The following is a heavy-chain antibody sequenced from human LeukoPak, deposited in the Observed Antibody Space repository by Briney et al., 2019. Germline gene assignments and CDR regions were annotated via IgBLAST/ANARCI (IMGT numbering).Heavy chain of an antibody. J-gene: IGHJ5*02. D-gene: IGHD3-10*01. Sequence: SETLSLTCTVSGGSISSGSYYWSWIRQPAGKGLEWIGRIYTSGSTNYNPSLKSRVTISVDTSKDQFSLKLSSVTAADTAVYYCARDGVPTITMVRGVINWFDPWGQGTLVTVS. CDR2: IYTSGST. CDR1: GGSISSGSYY. V-gene: IGHV4-61*02. CDR3: ARDGVPTITMVRGVINWFDP.